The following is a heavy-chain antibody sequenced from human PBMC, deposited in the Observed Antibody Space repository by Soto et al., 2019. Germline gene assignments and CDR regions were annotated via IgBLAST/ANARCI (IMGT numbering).Heavy chain of an antibody. D-gene: IGHD3-22*01. V-gene: IGHV1-3*01. CDR1: GYTFTSYA. Sequence: ASVKVSCKASGYTFTSYAMHWVRQAPGQRLEWMGWINAGNGNTKYSQKFQGRVTITRDTSASTAYMELSSLRSEDTAVYYCARDMWYYYDSSGYFQDAFDIWGQGTMVTVS. CDR3: ARDMWYYYDSSGYFQDAFDI. CDR2: INAGNGNT. J-gene: IGHJ3*02.